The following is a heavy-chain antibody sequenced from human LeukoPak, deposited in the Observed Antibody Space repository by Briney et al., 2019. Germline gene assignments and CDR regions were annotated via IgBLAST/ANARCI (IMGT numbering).Heavy chain of an antibody. D-gene: IGHD6-6*01. Sequence: ASVKVSCKASGYTFTGYYMHWERQAPGQGLEWMGWINPNSGGTNYAQKFQGRVTMTRDTSISTAYMELSRLRSDDTAVYYCARGRFCCSSSPRVLVYWGQGTLVTVSS. V-gene: IGHV1-2*02. CDR1: GYTFTGYY. J-gene: IGHJ4*02. CDR3: ARGRFCCSSSPRVLVY. CDR2: INPNSGGT.